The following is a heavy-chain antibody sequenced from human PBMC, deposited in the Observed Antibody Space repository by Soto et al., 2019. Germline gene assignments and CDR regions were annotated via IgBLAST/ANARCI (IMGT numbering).Heavy chain of an antibody. J-gene: IGHJ5*02. V-gene: IGHV4-34*01. CDR2: INHSGST. CDR3: ARGKFVGCWFDP. CDR1: GGSFSGYY. D-gene: IGHD3-10*01. Sequence: QVQLQQWGAGLLKPSETLSLTCAVYGGSFSGYYWSWIRQPPGKGLEWIGEINHSGSTNYNPSLKSRVTISVDTSKTQFSLKLSSVTAADTAVYYCARGKFVGCWFDPWGQGTLVTVSS.